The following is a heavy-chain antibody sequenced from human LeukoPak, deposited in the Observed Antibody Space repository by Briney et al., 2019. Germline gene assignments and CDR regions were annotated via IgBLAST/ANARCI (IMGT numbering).Heavy chain of an antibody. Sequence: GGSLRLSCAASGFTFSNAWMSWVRQAPGKGLEWVGRIKSKTDGGTTDYAAPVKGRFTISRDDSKNTLYLQMNSLKTEDTAVYYCTTITKGPLLGIFDYWGQGTLVTVSS. V-gene: IGHV3-15*01. CDR2: IKSKTDGGTT. CDR3: TTITKGPLLGIFDY. D-gene: IGHD2-8*01. J-gene: IGHJ4*02. CDR1: GFTFSNAW.